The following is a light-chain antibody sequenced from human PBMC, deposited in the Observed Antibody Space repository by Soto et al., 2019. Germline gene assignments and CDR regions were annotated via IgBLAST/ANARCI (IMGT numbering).Light chain of an antibody. J-gene: IGKJ5*01. CDR1: QSVNNN. V-gene: IGKV3-15*01. CDR2: DIS. Sequence: EIVMTQSPATLSVSASEIATLSCSASQSVNNNLAWYQQRPGQAPRLLIYDISNRAAGVPARFSGSGSEKEFTLTIRSLQSEDFAVYFCKQYNNWPYFGQGTRLEIK. CDR3: KQYNNWPY.